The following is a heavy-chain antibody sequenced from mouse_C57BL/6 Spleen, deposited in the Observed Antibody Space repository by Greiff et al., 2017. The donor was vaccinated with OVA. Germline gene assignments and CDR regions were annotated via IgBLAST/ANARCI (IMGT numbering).Heavy chain of an antibody. CDR3: TRQWMSYFDY. J-gene: IGHJ2*01. V-gene: IGHV1-15*01. CDR2: IDPETGGT. CDR1: GYTFTDYE. Sequence: QVQLKESGAELVRPGASVTLSCKASGYTFTDYEMHWVKQTPVHGLEWIGAIDPETGGTAYNQKFKGKAILTADKTSSTAYMELRSLTSEDSAVYYCTRQWMSYFDYWGQGTPLTVSS. D-gene: IGHD1-3*01.